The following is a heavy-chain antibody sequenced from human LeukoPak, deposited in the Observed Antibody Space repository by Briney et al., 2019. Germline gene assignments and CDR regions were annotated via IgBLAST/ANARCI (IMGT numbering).Heavy chain of an antibody. CDR2: IIPIFGTA. J-gene: IGHJ6*04. CDR3: ARDFGLRYFDGYYGMDV. V-gene: IGHV1-69*13. CDR1: GGTFSSYA. D-gene: IGHD3-9*01. Sequence: SVKVSCKASGGTFSSYAISCVRQAPGQGLEWMGGIIPIFGTANYAQKSQGRVTITADESTSTAYMELSSLRSEDTAVYYCARDFGLRYFDGYYGMDVWGKGTTVTVSS.